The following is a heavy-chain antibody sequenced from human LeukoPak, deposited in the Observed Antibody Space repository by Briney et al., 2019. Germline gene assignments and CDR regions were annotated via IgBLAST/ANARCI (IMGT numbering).Heavy chain of an antibody. CDR3: ARALVGATPLDY. D-gene: IGHD1-26*01. CDR2: INPFGGST. CDR1: GGTFSSYA. J-gene: IGHJ4*02. Sequence: GASVKVSCKASGGTFSSYAISWVRQAPGQGLEWMGIINPFGGSTSYAQKFQDRVTMTRDMSTSTIYMQLSSLTSEDTAVYYCARALVGATPLDYWGQGTLVTVSS. V-gene: IGHV1-46*01.